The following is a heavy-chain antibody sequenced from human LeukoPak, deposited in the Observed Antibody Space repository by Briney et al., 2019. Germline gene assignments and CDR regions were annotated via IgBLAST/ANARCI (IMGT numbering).Heavy chain of an antibody. J-gene: IGHJ4*02. CDR2: IYYDGRI. Sequence: SETLSLTCAVSGGSISGYFWSWIRQPPGEGLEWVGYIYYDGRIKYNPSLKSRVAISLDTSRNQFSLKLTSVTDADTALYYCVRQSPQKGTPFDYWGQGTLVTVYS. CDR1: GGSISGYF. D-gene: IGHD3-10*01. CDR3: VRQSPQKGTPFDY. V-gene: IGHV4-59*01.